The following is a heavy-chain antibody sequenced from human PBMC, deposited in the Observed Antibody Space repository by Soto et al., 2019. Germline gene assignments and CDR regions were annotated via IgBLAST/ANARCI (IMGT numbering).Heavy chain of an antibody. CDR2: INHSGST. V-gene: IGHV4-34*01. CDR1: GGSFSGYY. J-gene: IGHJ4*02. Sequence: PSETLSLTCAVYGGSFSGYYWSWIRQPPGKGLEWIGEINHSGSTNYNPSLKSRVTISVDTSKNQFSLKLSSVTAADTAVYYCARDKRRDYYDSSGYSLFDYWGQGTLVTVSS. D-gene: IGHD3-22*01. CDR3: ARDKRRDYYDSSGYSLFDY.